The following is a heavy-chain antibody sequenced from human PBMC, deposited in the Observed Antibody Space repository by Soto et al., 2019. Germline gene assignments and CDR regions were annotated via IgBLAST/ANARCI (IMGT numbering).Heavy chain of an antibody. Sequence: GASLKVSCKASGYTFTSYGISWVRQAPGQGLEWMGWISAYNGNTNYAQKLQGRVTMTTDTSTSTAYMELRSLKSDDTAVYYCARSPDPVGQADYYYMDVWGKGTTVTVSS. CDR3: ARSPDPVGQADYYYMDV. D-gene: IGHD1-26*01. CDR1: GYTFTSYG. V-gene: IGHV1-18*01. J-gene: IGHJ6*03. CDR2: ISAYNGNT.